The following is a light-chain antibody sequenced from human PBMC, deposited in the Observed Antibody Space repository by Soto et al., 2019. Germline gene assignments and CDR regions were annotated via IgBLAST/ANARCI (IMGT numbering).Light chain of an antibody. V-gene: IGKV3-20*01. Sequence: EIVLTQAPCTLSLSPGERATLSCMASQSVRGSYVAWYQQKPGQAPRLLIHGASSRATDIPDRFSGSGSGTDFTLTISRLEPEHFEVYYCQQYGSPPWTFGQGTKVDIK. J-gene: IGKJ1*01. CDR1: QSVRGSY. CDR2: GAS. CDR3: QQYGSPPWT.